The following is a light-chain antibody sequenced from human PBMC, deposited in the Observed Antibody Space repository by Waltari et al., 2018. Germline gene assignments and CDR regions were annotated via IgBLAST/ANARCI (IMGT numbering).Light chain of an antibody. V-gene: IGKV1-39*01. CDR2: AAS. CDR1: QSISSS. CDR3: QQSYSPPPA. Sequence: DIQMTQSPSSLSASVGDSITITCRASQSISSSLNWYQQKSGEAPKLLISAASGLQSGVPSRCSGSGSGTDFTLSISSLQPEDFATYYCQQSYSPPPAFGQGTKVEIK. J-gene: IGKJ1*01.